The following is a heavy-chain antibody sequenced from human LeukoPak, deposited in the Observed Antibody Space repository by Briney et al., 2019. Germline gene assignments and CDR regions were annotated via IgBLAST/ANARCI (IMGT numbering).Heavy chain of an antibody. J-gene: IGHJ4*02. CDR2: IIPIFGPP. V-gene: IGHV1-69*05. CDR3: ARSSGSHYYFDY. D-gene: IGHD1-26*01. Sequence: GSSVKVSCEASGGTFSTNGISWVRQAPGQGLEWMGRIIPIFGPPKYAQKFQGTVTITTDESTSTAYMELSSLTSEDTAVYYCARSSGSHYYFDYWGQGTLVTVSS. CDR1: GGTFSTNG.